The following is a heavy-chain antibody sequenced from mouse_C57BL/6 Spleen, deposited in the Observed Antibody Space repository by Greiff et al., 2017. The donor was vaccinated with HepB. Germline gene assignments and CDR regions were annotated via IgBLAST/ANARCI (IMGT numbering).Heavy chain of an antibody. Sequence: EVKLMESGGGLVKPGGSLKLSCAASGFTFSDYGMHWVRQAPEKGLEWVAYISSGSSTIYYADTVKGRFTISRDNAKNTLFLQMTRLRAEDTAMYYCARPTGTGFDYWGQGTTLTVSS. CDR1: GFTFSDYG. V-gene: IGHV5-17*01. D-gene: IGHD4-1*02. CDR3: ARPTGTGFDY. J-gene: IGHJ2*01. CDR2: ISSGSSTI.